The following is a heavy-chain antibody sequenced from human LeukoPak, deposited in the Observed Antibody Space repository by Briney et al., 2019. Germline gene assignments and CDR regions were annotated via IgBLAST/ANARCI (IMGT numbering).Heavy chain of an antibody. Sequence: PGGSLRLSCAVSGFIVNDNYMSWVRQAPGKGLQWVSVMFPDGRTYYAASVKGRFTISRDLARNTLLLQMHSLRADDTAVHYCARTNPVYGDYDYWGQGTLATVSS. CDR3: ARTNPVYGDYDY. D-gene: IGHD4-17*01. CDR1: GFIVNDNY. CDR2: MFPDGRT. J-gene: IGHJ4*02. V-gene: IGHV3-53*01.